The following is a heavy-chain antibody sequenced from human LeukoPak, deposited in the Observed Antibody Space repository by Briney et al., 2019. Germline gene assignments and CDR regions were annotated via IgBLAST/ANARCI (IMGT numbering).Heavy chain of an antibody. J-gene: IGHJ4*02. D-gene: IGHD2-2*01. CDR3: AKDPRIIVVVPAAMGY. CDR2: ISGSGGST. V-gene: IGHV3-23*01. CDR1: GFTFSSYA. Sequence: GGSLRLSCAASGFTFSSYAMSWVRQAPGKELEWVSAISGSGGSTYYADSVKGRFTISRDNSKNTLYLQMNSLRAEDTAVYYCAKDPRIIVVVPAAMGYWGQGTLVTVSS.